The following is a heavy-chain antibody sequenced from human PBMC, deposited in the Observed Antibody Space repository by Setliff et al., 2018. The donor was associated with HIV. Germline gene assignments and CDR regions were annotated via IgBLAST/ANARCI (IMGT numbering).Heavy chain of an antibody. V-gene: IGHV4-34*01. CDR2: INDSGTT. CDR3: ARGGGPDTNFDL. D-gene: IGHD5-18*01. Sequence: SETVSLTCAIYGGSFNSYYWTWIRQSPGKGLEWIGEINDSGTTNYNPSLKSRVTTSVDTSKNQFSLRLSSVTAADTAVYYCARGGGPDTNFDLWGQGTLVTVSS. J-gene: IGHJ4*02. CDR1: GGSFNSYY.